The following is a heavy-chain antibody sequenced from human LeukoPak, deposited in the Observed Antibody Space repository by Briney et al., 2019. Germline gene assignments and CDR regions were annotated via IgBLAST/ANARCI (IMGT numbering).Heavy chain of an antibody. CDR3: ARHLVAAAGLNWFDP. D-gene: IGHD6-13*01. CDR2: IYYSGST. Sequence: SETLSLTCTVSGGSISSSSYYWGWIRQPPGKGLEWIGSIYYSGSTYYNPSLKSRVTISVDTSKNQFSLKLSSVTAADTAVYYCARHLVAAAGLNWFDPWGQGTLVTVSS. V-gene: IGHV4-39*01. J-gene: IGHJ5*02. CDR1: GGSISSSSYY.